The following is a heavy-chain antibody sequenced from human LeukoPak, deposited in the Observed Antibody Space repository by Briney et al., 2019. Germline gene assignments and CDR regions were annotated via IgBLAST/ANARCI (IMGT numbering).Heavy chain of an antibody. CDR3: ARAGIVPAVY. CDR2: FYYTGST. J-gene: IGHJ4*02. D-gene: IGHD2-2*01. CDR1: GGSISSNGYY. Sequence: SETLSLTCTVSGGSISSNGYYWGWIRQPPGKGLEWIGSFYYTGSTFYSPSLKSRVTISVDTSKNQFSLKLSSVTAADTAVYYCARAGIVPAVYWGQGTLVTVSS. V-gene: IGHV4-39*01.